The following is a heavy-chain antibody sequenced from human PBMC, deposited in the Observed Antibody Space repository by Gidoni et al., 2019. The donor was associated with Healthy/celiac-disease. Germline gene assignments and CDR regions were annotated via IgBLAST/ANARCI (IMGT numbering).Heavy chain of an antibody. V-gene: IGHV3-23*01. CDR3: AKARPHIAAAGTNWFDP. D-gene: IGHD6-13*01. J-gene: IGHJ5*02. CDR1: GFTFSSYA. Sequence: EVQLLESGGGLVQPGGSLSLACAASGFTFSSYAMSWVRQAPGKGLGWVAAISGSGGSTYYADSVKGRFTISRDNSKNTLYLQMNSLRAEDTAVYYCAKARPHIAAAGTNWFDPWGQGTLVTVSS. CDR2: ISGSGGST.